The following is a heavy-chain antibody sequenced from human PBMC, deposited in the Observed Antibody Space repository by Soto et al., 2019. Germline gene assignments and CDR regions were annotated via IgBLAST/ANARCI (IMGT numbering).Heavy chain of an antibody. J-gene: IGHJ5*02. V-gene: IGHV3-30*18. CDR1: GFTFSSYG. CDR2: ISYDGSNK. Sequence: QVQLVESGGGVVQPGRSLRLSCAASGFTFSSYGMHWVRQAPGKGLEWVAVISYDGSNKYYADSVKGRFTISRDNSKNTLYLQMNSLRAEDTAVYYCAKDWGEYSSGWSNWFDPWGQGTLVTVSS. CDR3: AKDWGEYSSGWSNWFDP. D-gene: IGHD6-19*01.